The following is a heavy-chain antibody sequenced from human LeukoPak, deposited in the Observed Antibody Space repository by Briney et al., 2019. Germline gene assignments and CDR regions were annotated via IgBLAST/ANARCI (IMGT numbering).Heavy chain of an antibody. CDR2: ISGSGGST. CDR3: AKFPYYYDSSVYFDY. V-gene: IGHV3-23*01. Sequence: GGPLRLSCAASGFTFSSYAMSWVRQAPGKGLEWVPAISGSGGSTYYADSVKGRFTISRDNSKNTLYLQMNSLRAEDTAVYYCAKFPYYYDSSVYFDYWGQGTLVTVSS. J-gene: IGHJ4*02. CDR1: GFTFSSYA. D-gene: IGHD3-22*01.